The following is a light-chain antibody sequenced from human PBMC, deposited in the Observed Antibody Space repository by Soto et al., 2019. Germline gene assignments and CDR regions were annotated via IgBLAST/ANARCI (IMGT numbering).Light chain of an antibody. CDR1: SSNSGAYYD. J-gene: IGLJ2*01. CDR2: GNS. Sequence: QSALTQPPSVSGAPGQRVTISCTGSSSNSGAYYDVHWYQQLPGTAPKLLIFGNSNRPSGVPDRFSGSKSGTSASLAITGLQAEDEADYYCQSYDSSLSGVVFGGGTKLTVL. CDR3: QSYDSSLSGVV. V-gene: IGLV1-40*01.